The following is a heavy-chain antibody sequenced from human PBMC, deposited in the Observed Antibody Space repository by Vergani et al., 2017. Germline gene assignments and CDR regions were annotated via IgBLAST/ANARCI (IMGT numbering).Heavy chain of an antibody. J-gene: IGHJ4*02. V-gene: IGHV4-59*01. CDR1: GGSISRYY. Sequence: QVQLQESGPGLVKPSETLSLTCTVSGGSISRYYWSWIRQPPGKGLEWIGYIYYSGSTNYNPSLKSRVTISVDTSKNQFSLKLSSVTAADTAVYYCARWGLAARPFPTLDWGQGTLVTVSS. CDR2: IYYSGST. D-gene: IGHD6-6*01. CDR3: ARWGLAARPFPTLD.